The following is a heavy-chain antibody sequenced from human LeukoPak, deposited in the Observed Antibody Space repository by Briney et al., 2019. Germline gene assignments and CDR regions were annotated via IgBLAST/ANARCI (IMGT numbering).Heavy chain of an antibody. J-gene: IGHJ4*02. CDR1: GGTFSSYA. D-gene: IGHD3-22*01. CDR2: IIPIFGTA. CDR3: ARNGYYDSSGYYYPFDY. Sequence: GSSVKGSCKASGGTFSSYAISWVRQAPGHRLEWMGGIIPIFGTANYAQKFQGRVTITTDESTSTAYMELSSLRSEDRAVYYCARNGYYDSSGYYYPFDYWGQGTLVSVSS. V-gene: IGHV1-69*05.